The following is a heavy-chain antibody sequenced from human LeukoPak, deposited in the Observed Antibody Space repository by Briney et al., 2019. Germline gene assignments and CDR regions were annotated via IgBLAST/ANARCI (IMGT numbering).Heavy chain of an antibody. J-gene: IGHJ4*02. V-gene: IGHV4-4*07. Sequence: SETLSLTCTGTGGSISSYYWSWIRQPAWKGLEWIGRIYTSGSNNYNPSLESRVTMSVDTSKNQFSLKLSSVTAADTAVYYCERGRVWCGDFDCWGQGTLVA. CDR2: IYTSGSN. CDR3: ERGRVWCGDFDC. D-gene: IGHD2-8*01. CDR1: GGSISSYY.